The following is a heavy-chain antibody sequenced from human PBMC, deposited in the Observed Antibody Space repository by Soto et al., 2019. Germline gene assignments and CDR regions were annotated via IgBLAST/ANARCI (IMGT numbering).Heavy chain of an antibody. Sequence: GGSLRLSCAASGFTFSSYAMHWVRQAPGKGLEWVAVISYDGSNKYYADSVKGRFTISRDNSKNTLYLQMNSLRAEDTAVYYCARDVGRYYYDSSGYYEYLPGGYYGMAVWGQGTTVTVSS. CDR1: GFTFSSYA. CDR3: ARDVGRYYYDSSGYYEYLPGGYYGMAV. J-gene: IGHJ6*02. V-gene: IGHV3-30-3*01. D-gene: IGHD3-22*01. CDR2: ISYDGSNK.